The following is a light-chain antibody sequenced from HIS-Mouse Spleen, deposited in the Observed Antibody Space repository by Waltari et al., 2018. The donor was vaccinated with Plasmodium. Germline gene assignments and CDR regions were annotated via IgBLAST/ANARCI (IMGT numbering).Light chain of an antibody. CDR3: QQYNSYPWT. J-gene: IGKJ1*01. Sequence: AIRMTQSPSSFSASTGDRVTITCRASQGISSYLAWYQQKPGKAPKLLIYKASSLESGVPSRFSGSGSGTEFTLTISSLQPDDFATYYCQQYNSYPWTFGQGTKVEIK. CDR2: KAS. V-gene: IGKV1-8*01. CDR1: QGISSY.